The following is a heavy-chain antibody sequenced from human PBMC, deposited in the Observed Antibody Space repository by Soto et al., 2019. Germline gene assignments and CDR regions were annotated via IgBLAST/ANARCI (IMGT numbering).Heavy chain of an antibody. CDR2: ISGYNGDT. CDR1: GYTFTRYA. Sequence: QGQLLQSGGEVKKPGASVKVSGKASGYTFTRYAISWVRQAPGQGLEWMGWISGYNGDTKYAQKFQGRVTMTVDTSTTTAYMELRSLTSDDRAVYYCAKNGQPPYYYYGMDVWGQGTTVTVSS. V-gene: IGHV1-18*01. CDR3: AKNGQPPYYYYGMDV. J-gene: IGHJ6*02. D-gene: IGHD2-8*01.